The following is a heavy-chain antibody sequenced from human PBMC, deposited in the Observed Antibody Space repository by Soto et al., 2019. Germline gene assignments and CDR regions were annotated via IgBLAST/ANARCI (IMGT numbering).Heavy chain of an antibody. D-gene: IGHD3-22*01. CDR3: ARDLEGVVYYDSSGYLDY. Sequence: ASVKVSCKASGYTFTSYAMHWVRRAPGQRLEWMGWINAGNGNTKYSQKFQGRVTITRDTSASTAYMELSSLRSEDTAVYYCARDLEGVVYYDSSGYLDYWGQGTLITVSS. CDR2: INAGNGNT. CDR1: GYTFTSYA. V-gene: IGHV1-3*01. J-gene: IGHJ4*02.